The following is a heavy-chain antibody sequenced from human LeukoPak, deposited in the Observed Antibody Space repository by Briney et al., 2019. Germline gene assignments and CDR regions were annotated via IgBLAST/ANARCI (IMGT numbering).Heavy chain of an antibody. Sequence: GGSLTLSCAPSGFTFRSYAMSWLRPAPGKGREWVSAISGSGGSTYYEDSAKGRFTISRDNSKNTLYLQMNSLRAEDTAVYYCAKDRHMVRGVINYWGQGTLVTVSS. V-gene: IGHV3-23*01. CDR2: ISGSGGST. CDR3: AKDRHMVRGVINY. J-gene: IGHJ4*02. D-gene: IGHD3-10*01. CDR1: GFTFRSYA.